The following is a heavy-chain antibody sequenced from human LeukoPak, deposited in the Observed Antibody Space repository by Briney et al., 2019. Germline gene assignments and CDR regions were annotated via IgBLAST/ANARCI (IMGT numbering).Heavy chain of an antibody. V-gene: IGHV3-23*01. Sequence: GGSLRLSCAASGFTFSAYAMIWVRQAPGKGLEWVSAISGSGDNTYYADSVKGRFTISRDNSKNTLYLQMNSLRAEDTAQYFCARDPNGDYIGAFEFWGQGTGVTVSS. CDR3: ARDPNGDYIGAFEF. J-gene: IGHJ3*01. CDR1: GFTFSAYA. CDR2: ISGSGDNT. D-gene: IGHD4-17*01.